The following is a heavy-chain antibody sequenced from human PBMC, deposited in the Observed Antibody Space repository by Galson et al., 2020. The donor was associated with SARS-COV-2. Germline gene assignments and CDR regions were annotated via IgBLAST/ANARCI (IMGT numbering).Heavy chain of an antibody. CDR2: IYYSGTT. Sequence: SETLSLTCTVSGYFIRSGYYWGWIRQPPGKGLEWIGSIYYSGTTYDNPSLKSRVTLSVDTSKNQFSLKLSSVTAADTAVYYCARVRTGTTDYFDYWGQGTLVTVSS. D-gene: IGHD1-1*01. V-gene: IGHV4-38-2*02. CDR1: GYFIRSGYY. J-gene: IGHJ4*02. CDR3: ARVRTGTTDYFDY.